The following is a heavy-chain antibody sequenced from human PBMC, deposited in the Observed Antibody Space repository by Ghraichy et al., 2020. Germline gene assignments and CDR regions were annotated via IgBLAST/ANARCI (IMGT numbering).Heavy chain of an antibody. CDR3: ARDVCHGGSCYWGSAFDI. D-gene: IGHD2-15*01. CDR2: ISSSSSYI. CDR1: GFTFSSYS. V-gene: IGHV3-21*01. J-gene: IGHJ3*02. Sequence: GGSLRLSCAASGFTFSSYSMNWVRQAPGKGLEWVSSISSSSSYIYYADSVKGRFTISRDNAKNSLYLQMNSLRAEDTAVYYCARDVCHGGSCYWGSAFDIWGQGTMVTVSS.